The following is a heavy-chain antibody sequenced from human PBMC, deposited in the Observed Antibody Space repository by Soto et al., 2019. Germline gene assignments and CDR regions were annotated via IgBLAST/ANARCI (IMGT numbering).Heavy chain of an antibody. CDR1: GFTFSSYG. V-gene: IGHV3-30*18. Sequence: QVQLVESGGGVVQPGRSLRLSCAASGFTFSSYGMHWVRQAPGKGLEWVAVISYDGSNKYYADSVKGRFTISRDNSEKTLYLQMNSVRAEDTAVYYCAKDFSAMVRGVIGDYWGQGTLVTVSS. J-gene: IGHJ4*02. CDR2: ISYDGSNK. CDR3: AKDFSAMVRGVIGDY. D-gene: IGHD3-10*01.